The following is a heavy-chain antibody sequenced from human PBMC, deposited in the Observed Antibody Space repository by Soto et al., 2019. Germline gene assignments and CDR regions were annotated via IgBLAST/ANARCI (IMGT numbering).Heavy chain of an antibody. V-gene: IGHV1-69*01. CDR2: IIPIFGTA. J-gene: IGHJ6*02. Sequence: QVQLVQSGAEVKKPGSSVKVSCKASGGTFSSYAISWVRQAPGQGLEWMGGIIPIFGTANYAQKFQGRVTITADESTSTAYMELSSLRSEDTAVYYCARVRGGSGSYLPGYYGMDVWGQGTTVTVSS. CDR3: ARVRGGSGSYLPGYYGMDV. D-gene: IGHD3-10*01. CDR1: GGTFSSYA.